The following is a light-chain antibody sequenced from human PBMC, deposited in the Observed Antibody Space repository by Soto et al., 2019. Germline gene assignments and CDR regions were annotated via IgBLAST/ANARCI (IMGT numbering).Light chain of an antibody. J-gene: IGKJ5*01. CDR1: QSVRSH. CDR3: QQYKNWPL. V-gene: IGKV3-15*01. Sequence: IVMTQSPATLSVSPGEGVTLSCRASQSVRSHLAWYQQKPGQPPRLLIYGASTRATGIPARFSGSGFGTEFTLTISSLQSADFAVYYCQQYKNWPLFGQGTRLEIK. CDR2: GAS.